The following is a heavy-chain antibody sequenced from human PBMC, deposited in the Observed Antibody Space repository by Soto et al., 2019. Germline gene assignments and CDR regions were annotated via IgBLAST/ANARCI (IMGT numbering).Heavy chain of an antibody. J-gene: IGHJ3*02. CDR3: ATSLSSPDAFDI. Sequence: ASVNVSCKSSGYTFTSYAISWVRQAPGQGLEWMGGISAYNGNTHYAQKFQGRVTMTTDTSTSTAYMELRSLRSDDTAVYYCATSLSSPDAFDIWGQGTMVTVSS. V-gene: IGHV1-18*01. D-gene: IGHD6-13*01. CDR2: ISAYNGNT. CDR1: GYTFTSYA.